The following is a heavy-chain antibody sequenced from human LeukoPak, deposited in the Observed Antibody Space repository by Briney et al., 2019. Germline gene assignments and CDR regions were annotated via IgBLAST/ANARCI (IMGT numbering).Heavy chain of an antibody. CDR1: GFTFSSYA. Sequence: GGSLRLSCAASGFTFSSYAMSWVRQAPGKGLEWVSAMSGSGDSTYYADSVRGQFNISRDTSKNTLYLQMNSLRAEDTAVYYCAKAGGSGSYYNAHDYWGQGTLVTVSS. CDR2: MSGSGDST. D-gene: IGHD3-10*01. V-gene: IGHV3-23*01. J-gene: IGHJ4*02. CDR3: AKAGGSGSYYNAHDY.